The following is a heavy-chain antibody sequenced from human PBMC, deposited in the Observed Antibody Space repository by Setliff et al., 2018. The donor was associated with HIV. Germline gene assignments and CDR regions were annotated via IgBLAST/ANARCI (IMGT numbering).Heavy chain of an antibody. CDR1: GVSISDTIGTSYY. CDR3: ARRYHDSSGFYNS. J-gene: IGHJ4*02. D-gene: IGHD3-22*01. CDR2: IHYSRGT. Sequence: SETLSLTCSVSGVSISDTIGTSYYWDWLRQPPGKGLEWIGNIHYSRGTYYNASLKSRVTISLDTSKNHFSLELTSVAAADTAVYYCARRYHDSSGFYNSWGQGVLVTVS. V-gene: IGHV4-39*02.